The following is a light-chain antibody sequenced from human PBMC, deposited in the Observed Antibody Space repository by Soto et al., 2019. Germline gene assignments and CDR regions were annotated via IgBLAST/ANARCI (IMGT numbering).Light chain of an antibody. CDR2: AAS. CDR3: QKANSFPMT. V-gene: IGKV1-12*01. Sequence: DIQMTQSPSSVSASIGDRVSITCRASQDISSWLAWYQQKPGKAPKLLIYAASSLQSGVPSRFIGSGSGTDFTLTISSLQPEDFATYYCQKANSFPMTFGQGTRLEMK. CDR1: QDISSW. J-gene: IGKJ5*01.